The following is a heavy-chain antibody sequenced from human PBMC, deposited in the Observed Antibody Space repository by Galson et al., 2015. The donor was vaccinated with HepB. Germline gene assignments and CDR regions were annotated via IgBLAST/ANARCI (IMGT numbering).Heavy chain of an antibody. V-gene: IGHV1-69*13. CDR2: IIPIFGTA. CDR3: ARGEMATITLFDY. Sequence: SVKVSCKASGGTFSSYAISWVRQAPGQELEWMGGIIPIFGTANYAQKFQGRVTITADESTSTAYMELSSLRSEDTAVYYCARGEMATITLFDYWGQGTLVTVSS. CDR1: GGTFSSYA. J-gene: IGHJ4*02. D-gene: IGHD5-24*01.